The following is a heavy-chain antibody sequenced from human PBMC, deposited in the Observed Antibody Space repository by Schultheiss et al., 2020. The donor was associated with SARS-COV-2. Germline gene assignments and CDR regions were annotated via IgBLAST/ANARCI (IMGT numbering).Heavy chain of an antibody. CDR1: GFTFSDYY. CDR3: ARVPHYISSSWSYYYGMDV. J-gene: IGHJ6*02. D-gene: IGHD6-13*01. V-gene: IGHV3-66*01. CDR2: IYSGGST. Sequence: GGSLRLSCAASGFTFSDYYMSWVRQAPGKGLEWVSVIYSGGSTYYADSVKGRFTISRDNSKNTLYLQMNSLRAEDTAVYYCARVPHYISSSWSYYYGMDVWGQGTTVTVSS.